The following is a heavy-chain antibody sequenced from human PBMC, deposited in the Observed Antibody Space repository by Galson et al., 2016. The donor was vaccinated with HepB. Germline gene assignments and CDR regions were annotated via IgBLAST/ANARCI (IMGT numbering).Heavy chain of an antibody. J-gene: IGHJ4*02. CDR3: ARDHFGVRGLIETDYLDY. CDR1: GFSFSSFA. D-gene: IGHD3-10*01. Sequence: SLRLSCAASGFSFSSFAMHWVRQAPGKGLDWVALISYDGSTEYYGDSVKGRFTISRDNSKNTLYMQMDSLRAEDTAVYYCARDHFGVRGLIETDYLDYWGQGTLVTVSS. V-gene: IGHV3-30*04. CDR2: ISYDGSTE.